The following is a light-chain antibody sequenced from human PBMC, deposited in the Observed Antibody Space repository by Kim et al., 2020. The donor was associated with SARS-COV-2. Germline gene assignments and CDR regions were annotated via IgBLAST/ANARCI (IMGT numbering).Light chain of an antibody. V-gene: IGLV1-51*01. J-gene: IGLJ2*01. CDR3: GTWDSSLNVI. Sequence: PGQKVTISCSGSSSNIGNNYVSWYQQLPGTAPKLLIYDNNKRPSGIPDRFSGSKSGTSATLGITGLQTGDEADYYCGTWDSSLNVIFGGGTQLTVL. CDR2: DNN. CDR1: SSNIGNNY.